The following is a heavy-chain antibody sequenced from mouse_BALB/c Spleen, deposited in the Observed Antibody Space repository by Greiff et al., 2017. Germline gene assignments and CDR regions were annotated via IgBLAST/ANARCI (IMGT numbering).Heavy chain of an antibody. V-gene: IGHV5-12-1*01. J-gene: IGHJ4*01. CDR2: ISSGGGST. CDR1: GFAFSSYD. Sequence: EVKLVESGGGLVKPGGSLKLSCAASGFAFSSYDMSWVRQTPEKRLEWVAYISSGGGSTYYPDTVKGRFTISRDNAKNTLYLQMSSLKSEDTAMYYCARHYYYYAMDYWGQGTSVTVSS. D-gene: IGHD1-1*01. CDR3: ARHYYYYAMDY.